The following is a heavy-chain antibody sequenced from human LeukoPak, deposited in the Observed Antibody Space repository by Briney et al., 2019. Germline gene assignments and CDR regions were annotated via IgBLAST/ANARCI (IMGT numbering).Heavy chain of an antibody. CDR2: ISYDGSNK. J-gene: IGHJ4*02. CDR1: GITFSSYG. CDR3: AKGPGLRLGELSSWADY. V-gene: IGHV3-30*18. D-gene: IGHD3-16*02. Sequence: GRSLRLSCAVSGITFSSYGMHWVRQAPGKGLEWVAVISYDGSNKYYADSVKGRFTISRDNSKSTLYLQMNSLRAEDTAVYYCAKGPGLRLGELSSWADYWGQGTLVTVSS.